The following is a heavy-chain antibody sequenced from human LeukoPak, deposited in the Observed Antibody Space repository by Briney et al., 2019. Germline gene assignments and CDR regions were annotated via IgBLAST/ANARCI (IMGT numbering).Heavy chain of an antibody. Sequence: SETLSLTCGGDGGSFTASYWSWIPPSPGKGLEWSGEIHHAGDTNYNPSLKSRVTITLDIYRAYFPLNLKSVTAADTAVYYCARVTGGGNVAYWYFDLWGRGTLVTVSS. D-gene: IGHD4-23*01. CDR3: ARVTGGGNVAYWYFDL. CDR1: GGSFTASY. V-gene: IGHV4-34*01. J-gene: IGHJ2*01. CDR2: IHHAGDT.